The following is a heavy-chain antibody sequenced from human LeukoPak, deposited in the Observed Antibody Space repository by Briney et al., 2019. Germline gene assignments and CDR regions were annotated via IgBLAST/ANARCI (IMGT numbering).Heavy chain of an antibody. J-gene: IGHJ3*02. D-gene: IGHD6-13*01. CDR1: GGSFSGYY. CDR2: IYYSGST. Sequence: SETLSLTCAVYGGSFSGYYWSGIRQPPGKGLEWIGYIYYSGSTNYNPSLKSRVTISVDTSKNQFSLKLSSVTAADTAVYYCASLHSSSWRDAFDIWGQGTMVTVSS. CDR3: ASLHSSSWRDAFDI. V-gene: IGHV4-59*01.